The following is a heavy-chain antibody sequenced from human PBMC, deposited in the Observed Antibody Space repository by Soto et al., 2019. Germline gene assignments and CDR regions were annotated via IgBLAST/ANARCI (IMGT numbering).Heavy chain of an antibody. CDR1: GGSISSYC. V-gene: IGHV4-59*01. CDR3: ARGAGAAHTYNWFDP. CDR2: IHYSGST. Sequence: SETLSLTCTVSGGSISSYCWSWIRQPPGKGLEWIGYIHYSGSTNYNPSLNSRVTISLDTSKNPFSLKLSSVTAADTAVYYCARGAGAAHTYNWFDPWGQGTLVTVSS. D-gene: IGHD6-25*01. J-gene: IGHJ5*02.